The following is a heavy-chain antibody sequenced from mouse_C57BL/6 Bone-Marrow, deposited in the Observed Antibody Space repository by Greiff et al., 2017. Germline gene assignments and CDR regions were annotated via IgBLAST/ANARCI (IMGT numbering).Heavy chain of an antibody. CDR2: IYPGSGST. CDR1: GYTFTSYW. D-gene: IGHD1-1*01. CDR3: AREGRVAYYGSSYVYYAMDY. Sequence: VQLQQPGAELVKPGASVKMSCKASGYTFTSYWITWVKQRPGQGLEWIGDIYPGSGSTNYNEKFKSKATLTVDTSSSTAYMQLSSLTSEDSAVYYCAREGRVAYYGSSYVYYAMDYWGQGTSVTVSS. V-gene: IGHV1-55*01. J-gene: IGHJ4*01.